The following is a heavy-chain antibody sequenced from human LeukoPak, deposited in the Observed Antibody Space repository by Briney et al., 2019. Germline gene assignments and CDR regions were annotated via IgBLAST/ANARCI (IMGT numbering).Heavy chain of an antibody. CDR3: AKLLSNSGRFLY. J-gene: IGHJ4*02. Sequence: GGSLRLSCAASGFTFSSYWMHWVRQAPGKGLVWVSRINSDGSSTSYADSVKGRFTISRDNAKNSLYLQMNSLRAEDTAVYYCAKLLSNSGRFLYWGQGTLVTVSS. CDR2: INSDGSST. V-gene: IGHV3-74*01. D-gene: IGHD4-23*01. CDR1: GFTFSSYW.